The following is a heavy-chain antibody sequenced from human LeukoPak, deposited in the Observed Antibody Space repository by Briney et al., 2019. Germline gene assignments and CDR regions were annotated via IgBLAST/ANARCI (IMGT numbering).Heavy chain of an antibody. CDR1: GGSISDYY. J-gene: IGHJ5*02. Sequence: SETLSLTCSVSGGSISDYYWSWIRQPPGKGLEWIGYIYRGGTINYNPSVKSRVTMSLGTSKNQISLMLNSVTAADTAIYYCARHWLEAAKTYSYWLDPWGQGTLVTVSS. V-gene: IGHV4-4*09. CDR3: ARHWLEAAKTYSYWLDP. D-gene: IGHD6-13*01. CDR2: IYRGGTI.